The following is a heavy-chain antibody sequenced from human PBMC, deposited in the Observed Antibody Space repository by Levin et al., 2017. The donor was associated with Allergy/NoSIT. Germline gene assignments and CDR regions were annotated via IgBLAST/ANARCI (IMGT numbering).Heavy chain of an antibody. CDR1: GFAFSTYT. Sequence: PGGSLRLSCAASGFAFSTYTMNWVRQAPGKGLEWISKISSGSTTIDYADSVKGRFTTSRDTARDSLFLQMNRVRDEDTAVYLCERMKRKSLHAVEMWGQGTMVTVSS. CDR2: ISSGSTTI. CDR3: ERMKRKSLHAVEM. V-gene: IGHV3-48*02. J-gene: IGHJ3*02.